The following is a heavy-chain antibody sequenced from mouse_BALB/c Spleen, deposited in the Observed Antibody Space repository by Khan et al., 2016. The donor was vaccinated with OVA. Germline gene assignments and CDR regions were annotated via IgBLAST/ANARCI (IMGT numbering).Heavy chain of an antibody. J-gene: IGHJ3*01. V-gene: IGHV1-77*01. CDR3: ARRNYFGYTFAY. CDR1: GYTFTDYY. D-gene: IGHD1-2*01. Sequence: QVQLKESGAELARPGASVKLSCKASGYTFTDYYINWVKQRTGQGLEWIGEIYPGSGNTYYNEKFKDKATLTADKSSTTAYMQLSNLTSEDSAVYFCARRNYFGYTFAYWGQGTRVTVSA. CDR2: IYPGSGNT.